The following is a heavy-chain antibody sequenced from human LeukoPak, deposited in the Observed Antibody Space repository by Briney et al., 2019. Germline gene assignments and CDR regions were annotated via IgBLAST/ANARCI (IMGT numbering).Heavy chain of an antibody. CDR1: GGTLSSYA. CDR3: ARDNYYDSPRWTPFDY. CDR2: IIPIFGTA. Sequence: SVKVSCKASGGTLSSYAISWVRQAPGQGLEWMGRIIPIFGTANYAQKFQGRVTITTDESTSTAYMELSSLRSEDTAVYYCARDNYYDSPRWTPFDYWGQGTLVTVSS. V-gene: IGHV1-69*05. D-gene: IGHD3-22*01. J-gene: IGHJ4*02.